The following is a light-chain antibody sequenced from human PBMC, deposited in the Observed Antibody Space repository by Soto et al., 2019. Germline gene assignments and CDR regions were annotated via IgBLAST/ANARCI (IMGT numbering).Light chain of an antibody. J-gene: IGLJ1*01. CDR1: SSDVGNYNL. V-gene: IGLV2-23*01. Sequence: QSVLTQPASVSGSPGQSITISCTGTSSDVGNYNLVSWYQQYPGKAPKLIIYEGTKRPSGVSNRFSGSKSGNTASLTISGLQAEDEAGYYCCSYANSFFVFGAGTKLTVL. CDR3: CSYANSFFV. CDR2: EGT.